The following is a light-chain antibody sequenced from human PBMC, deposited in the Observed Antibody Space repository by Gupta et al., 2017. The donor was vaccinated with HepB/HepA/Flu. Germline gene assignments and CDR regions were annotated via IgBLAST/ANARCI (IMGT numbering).Light chain of an antibody. J-gene: IGKJ1*01. CDR3: QQQSSSPCT. Sequence: EVILSRSTATLSLSPGERASLSCRASQSVGKYLAWYQQRPGQAPRLLIYYASSRATGVPARFSGSGSGTDFTLTISTLEPEDLGVYYCQQQSSSPCTFGQGTKVEIK. V-gene: IGKV3-11*01. CDR1: QSVGKY. CDR2: YAS.